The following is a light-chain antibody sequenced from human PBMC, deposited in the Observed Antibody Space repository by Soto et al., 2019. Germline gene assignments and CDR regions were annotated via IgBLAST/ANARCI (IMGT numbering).Light chain of an antibody. V-gene: IGKV1-5*01. CDR2: DAS. CDR3: QQYNSYSQT. J-gene: IGKJ1*01. Sequence: IQMTQSPSTLSASIGDRVTITCRASQSINNRLAWYQQMPGKAPNLLIYDASSLESGVPSRFRGSGSETEFTLTISGLQPDDFATYYCQQYNSYSQTFGQGTKVDIK. CDR1: QSINNR.